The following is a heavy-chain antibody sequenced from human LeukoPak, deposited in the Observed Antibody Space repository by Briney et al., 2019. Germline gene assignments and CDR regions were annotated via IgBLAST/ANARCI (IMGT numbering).Heavy chain of an antibody. CDR1: AFTLNTYC. V-gene: IGHV3-74*01. D-gene: IGHD3-3*01. Sequence: GGSLTLSCSPSAFTLNTYCMQWDSQGPGKGLVWVSCINSDGSRTTYADSVKGRFTISRDNAKNTVYLQMNTLRVEDTAVYYCGRGFLSAVDTNIDYWGQGTLVTVSS. CDR3: GRGFLSAVDTNIDY. J-gene: IGHJ4*02. CDR2: INSDGSRT.